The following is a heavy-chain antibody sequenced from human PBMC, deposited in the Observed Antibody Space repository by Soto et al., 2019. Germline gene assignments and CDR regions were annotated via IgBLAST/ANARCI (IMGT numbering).Heavy chain of an antibody. Sequence: EVQVLESGGGLVQPGGSLRLSCEGSGFTVSSHAMTWIRQAPGKGPEWVSTVTADGGTYYADSVKGRFARSRDTSENTQYLQMNRLGAEDTAAYYCAPHVSCSGGSCQYDAFAIRGQGTMVTVSS. CDR1: GFTVSSHA. CDR3: APHVSCSGGSCQYDAFAI. D-gene: IGHD2-15*01. J-gene: IGHJ3*02. CDR2: VTADGGT. V-gene: IGHV3-23*01.